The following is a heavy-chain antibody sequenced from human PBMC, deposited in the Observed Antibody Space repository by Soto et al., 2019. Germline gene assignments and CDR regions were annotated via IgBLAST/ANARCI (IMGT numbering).Heavy chain of an antibody. CDR1: GYSISSGYY. CDR3: ARVEGSYGDYYFDH. CDR2: IYHSGST. J-gene: IGHJ4*02. V-gene: IGHV4-38-2*01. D-gene: IGHD4-17*01. Sequence: PETPSETLSLTCAVSGYSISSGYYWGWIRQPPGKGLEWIGSIYHSGSTYYNPSLKSRVTISVDTSKNQFSLKLSSVTAADTAVYYCARVEGSYGDYYFDHWGQGTLVTVSS.